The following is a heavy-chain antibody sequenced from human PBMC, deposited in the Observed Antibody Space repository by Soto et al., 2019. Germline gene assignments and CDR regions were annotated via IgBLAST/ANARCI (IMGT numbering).Heavy chain of an antibody. D-gene: IGHD2-15*01. V-gene: IGHV4-59*08. CDR3: ASRVGIDAFDI. J-gene: IGHJ3*02. CDR2: MSYSGNT. Sequence: SETLSLTCTVSGGSISTYYWSWIRQPPGKGLEWIGYMSYSGNTNYNPSLMSRVTISEDPSQNQFSLKLSSVTAADTAVYFCASRVGIDAFDIWGQGTMVTVSS. CDR1: GGSISTYY.